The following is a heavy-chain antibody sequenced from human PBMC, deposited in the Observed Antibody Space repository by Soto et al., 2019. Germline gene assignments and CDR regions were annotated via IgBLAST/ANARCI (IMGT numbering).Heavy chain of an antibody. Sequence: ASVKVSCKASGYTFTSYAMHWVRQAPGQRLEWMGWINAGNGNTKYSQKFQGRVTITRDTSASTAYMELSSLRSEDTAVYYCASERQYYDFWSGYSNWFEPWGQGTLVTVSS. CDR1: GYTFTSYA. CDR3: ASERQYYDFWSGYSNWFEP. D-gene: IGHD3-3*01. V-gene: IGHV1-3*01. CDR2: INAGNGNT. J-gene: IGHJ5*02.